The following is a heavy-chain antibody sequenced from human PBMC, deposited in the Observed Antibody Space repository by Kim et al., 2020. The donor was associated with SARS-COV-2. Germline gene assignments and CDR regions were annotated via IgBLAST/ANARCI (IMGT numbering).Heavy chain of an antibody. J-gene: IGHJ4*02. Sequence: GAPVKGRFTTSRDNSKNTLSLQMISLRAEDTAVYYCAKDQAHSDILTGLDYWGQGTLVAVSS. V-gene: IGHV3-30*02. D-gene: IGHD3-9*01. CDR3: AKDQAHSDILTGLDY.